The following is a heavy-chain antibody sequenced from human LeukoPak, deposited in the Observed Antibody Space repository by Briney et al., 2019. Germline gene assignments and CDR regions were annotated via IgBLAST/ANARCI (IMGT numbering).Heavy chain of an antibody. V-gene: IGHV3-23*01. Sequence: GGSLRLSCAASGFTFSSYAMSWVRQAPGKGLEWVSAISGSGGSTYYADSVKGRFTISRDNSKNTPYLQMNSLRAEDTAVYYCASLGYGSGSYLLYYYYYYYMDVWGKGTTVTVSS. CDR3: ASLGYGSGSYLLYYYYYYYMDV. D-gene: IGHD3-10*01. CDR2: ISGSGGST. J-gene: IGHJ6*03. CDR1: GFTFSSYA.